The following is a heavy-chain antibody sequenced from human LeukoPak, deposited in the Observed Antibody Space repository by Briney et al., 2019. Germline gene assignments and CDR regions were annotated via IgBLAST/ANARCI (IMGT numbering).Heavy chain of an antibody. CDR2: IYYSGST. Sequence: KPSETLSLTCTVSGASISSYYWSWIRQPPGKGLEWIGYIYYSGSTNYNPSLKSRVTISVDTSKNQFSLKLSSVTGADTAVYYCASGPYPAAGTDHQFDYWGQGTLVTVSS. CDR1: GASISSYY. J-gene: IGHJ4*02. V-gene: IGHV4-59*01. D-gene: IGHD6-13*01. CDR3: ASGPYPAAGTDHQFDY.